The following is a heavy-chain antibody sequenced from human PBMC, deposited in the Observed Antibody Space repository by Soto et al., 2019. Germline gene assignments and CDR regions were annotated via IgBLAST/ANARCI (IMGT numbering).Heavy chain of an antibody. CDR1: GGSISSSSYY. CDR2: IYYSGST. CDR3: ARHLAVAGSEYFQH. Sequence: SETLSLTCTVSGGSISSSSYYWGWIRQPPGKGLEWIGSIYYSGSTYYNPSLKSRVTISVDTSKNQFSLKLSSVTAADTAVYYCARHLAVAGSEYFQHWGQGTLVTVSS. V-gene: IGHV4-39*01. D-gene: IGHD6-19*01. J-gene: IGHJ1*01.